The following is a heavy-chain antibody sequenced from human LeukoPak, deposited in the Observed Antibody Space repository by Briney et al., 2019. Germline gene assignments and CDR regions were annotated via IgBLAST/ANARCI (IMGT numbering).Heavy chain of an antibody. Sequence: ASVKVSCKASGYTFTGYYMHWVRQAPGQGLEWMGRINPNSGGTNYAQKLQGRVTMTTDTSTSTAYMELRSLRSDDTAVYYCARDSAVVVVPAALDWGQGTLVTVSS. CDR1: GYTFTGYY. V-gene: IGHV1-2*06. CDR3: ARDSAVVVVPAALD. CDR2: INPNSGGT. D-gene: IGHD2-2*01. J-gene: IGHJ4*02.